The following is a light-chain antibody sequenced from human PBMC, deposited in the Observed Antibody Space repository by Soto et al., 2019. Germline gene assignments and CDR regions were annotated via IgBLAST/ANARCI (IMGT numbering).Light chain of an antibody. CDR1: SSNIGAGYD. V-gene: IGLV1-40*01. J-gene: IGLJ1*01. CDR3: HSYDSSLSNYV. Sequence: QPVLTQPPSVSGAPGQRVTISCTGSSSNIGAGYDVHWYQQLPGTAPKLLIHGNNNRPSGVPDRFSGSKSGTSASLAITGLQAEDEADYYCHSYDSSLSNYVFGTGTKLTVL. CDR2: GNN.